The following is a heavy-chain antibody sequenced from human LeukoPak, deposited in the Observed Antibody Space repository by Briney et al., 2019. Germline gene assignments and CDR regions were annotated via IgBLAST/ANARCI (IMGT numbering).Heavy chain of an antibody. CDR2: IHPNNGDT. Sequence: DSVKVSCKASGYTFSGTGWFLYWLRQAPGQGLECVGWIHPNNGDTMYARKFQDRVAMTRDSSISTAYMELSGLRPDDTAAYYCARDGPAQMVEFDYWGQGTLVTVSS. V-gene: IGHV1-2*02. J-gene: IGHJ4*02. CDR3: ARDGPAQMVEFDY. CDR1: GYTFSGTGWF. D-gene: IGHD3-10*01.